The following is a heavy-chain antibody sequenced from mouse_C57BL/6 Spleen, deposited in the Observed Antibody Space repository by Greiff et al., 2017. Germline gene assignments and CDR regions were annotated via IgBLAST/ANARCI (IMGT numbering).Heavy chain of an antibody. CDR1: GFTFSDYY. CDR3: ARHSYYGNYYAMDY. D-gene: IGHD2-1*01. Sequence: EVHLVESGGGLVQPGGSLKLSCAASGFTFSDYYMYWVRQTPEKRLEWVAYISNGGGSTYYPDTVKGRFTISRDNAKNTLYLQMSRLKSEDTAMYYCARHSYYGNYYAMDYWGQGTSVTVSS. V-gene: IGHV5-12*01. J-gene: IGHJ4*01. CDR2: ISNGGGST.